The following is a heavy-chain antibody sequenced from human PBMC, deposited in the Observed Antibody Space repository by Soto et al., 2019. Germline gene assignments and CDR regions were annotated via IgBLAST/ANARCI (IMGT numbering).Heavy chain of an antibody. CDR3: EAEMTFGKLSVV. CDR1: GDTDTNYV. Sequence: QVQLVQSGAEVKKPGSSVKVSCKASGDTDTNYVISWVRQAPGQGLEWMGGIFPKFGTTYSDQKLQDRLTITADESTSTVYMQLSSLILDDTAVYYCEAEMTFGKLSVVWGQWTTVTVSS. V-gene: IGHV1-69*01. D-gene: IGHD3-16*02. J-gene: IGHJ6*02. CDR2: IFPKFGTT.